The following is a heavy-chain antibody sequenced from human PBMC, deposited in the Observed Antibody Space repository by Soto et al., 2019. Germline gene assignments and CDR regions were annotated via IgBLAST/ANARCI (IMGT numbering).Heavy chain of an antibody. CDR3: AGRDCSGTNCYYLDYYYMDV. CDR1: GGSFSRYY. V-gene: IGHV4-59*08. J-gene: IGHJ6*03. Sequence: QVQLQESGPGLVRPSETLSLTCTVSGGSFSRYYWTWIRQSPGKGLEWIGYIYYGGSTDYNPSLRGRVAISIDTSKNQFSLRLNAMTAADTAVYYCAGRDCSGTNCYYLDYYYMDVWGKGTTVTVSS. D-gene: IGHD2-2*01. CDR2: IYYGGST.